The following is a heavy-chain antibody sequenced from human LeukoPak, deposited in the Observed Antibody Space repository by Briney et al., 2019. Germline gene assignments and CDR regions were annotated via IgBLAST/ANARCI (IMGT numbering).Heavy chain of an antibody. CDR2: IDHSGST. CDR1: GYSISSGYY. J-gene: IGHJ6*03. Sequence: SETLSLTCTVSGYSISSGYYWGWIRQPPGKGLEWTGSIDHSGSTNYNPSVKSRVTISVDTSKNQFSLKLSSVTAADTAVYYCVRDLGSMARGSRRGYDDYYYYMDVWGKGTTVIISS. V-gene: IGHV4-38-2*02. CDR3: VRDLGSMARGSRRGYDDYYYYMDV. D-gene: IGHD3-10*01.